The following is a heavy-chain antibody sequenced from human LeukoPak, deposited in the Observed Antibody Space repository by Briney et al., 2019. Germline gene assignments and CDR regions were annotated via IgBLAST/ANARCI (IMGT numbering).Heavy chain of an antibody. CDR2: VYYKGDT. CDR1: GGSTTGYF. V-gene: IGHV4-59*08. D-gene: IGHD4-11*01. Sequence: SETLSLTCSVSGGSTTGYFWIWIRQPPGKGPEWIGYVYYKGDTSYSPSLDSRVSISVDTSKKQFSLKLNSVTAADTAMYYCARHVTVTYDAFDLWGQGTMVTVSS. CDR3: ARHVTVTYDAFDL. J-gene: IGHJ3*01.